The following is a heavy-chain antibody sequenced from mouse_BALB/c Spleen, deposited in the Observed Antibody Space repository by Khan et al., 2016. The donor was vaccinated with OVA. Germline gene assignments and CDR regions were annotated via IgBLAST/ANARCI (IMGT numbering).Heavy chain of an antibody. D-gene: IGHD1-3*01. CDR2: IAPGSGST. Sequence: DLIKPGASVKLSCKASGYTFTSYWINWIKQRPGQGLEWIGRIAPGSGSTSYNDMFTDKTTLTVVTSSSTAYIQLISLSSEDSAVYFCAKFSYNGRGLYAMDYWGQGTSVAVSA. V-gene: IGHV1S41*01. CDR1: GYTFTSYW. J-gene: IGHJ4*01. CDR3: AKFSYNGRGLYAMDY.